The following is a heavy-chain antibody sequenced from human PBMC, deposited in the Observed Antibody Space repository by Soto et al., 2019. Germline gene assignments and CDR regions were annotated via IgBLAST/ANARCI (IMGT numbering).Heavy chain of an antibody. CDR3: ARVSWELLRVFDY. Sequence: SETLSLTCAFSVYSIISGYYCGWIRQPPGKGLEWIGSIYHSGSTYYNPSLKSRVTISVDTSKNQFSLKLSSVTAADTAVYYCARVSWELLRVFDYWGQGTLVTVSS. CDR2: IYHSGST. CDR1: VYSIISGYY. J-gene: IGHJ4*02. D-gene: IGHD1-26*01. V-gene: IGHV4-38-2*01.